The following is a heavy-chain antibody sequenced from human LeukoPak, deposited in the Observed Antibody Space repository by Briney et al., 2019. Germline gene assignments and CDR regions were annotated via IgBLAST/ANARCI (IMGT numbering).Heavy chain of an antibody. CDR2: ISFDGSNK. CDR1: GFTFSSYG. CDR3: AKDPIPGRIAAAGTGWFDY. V-gene: IGHV3-30*18. D-gene: IGHD6-13*01. Sequence: PGESLRLACAASGFTFSSYGMHWVRQAPGKGLEWVAVISFDGSNKYCSDSVKGRFTISRDNSKNTLYLQMNSLRAEDTAVYYCAKDPIPGRIAAAGTGWFDYWGQGTLVTVSS. J-gene: IGHJ5*01.